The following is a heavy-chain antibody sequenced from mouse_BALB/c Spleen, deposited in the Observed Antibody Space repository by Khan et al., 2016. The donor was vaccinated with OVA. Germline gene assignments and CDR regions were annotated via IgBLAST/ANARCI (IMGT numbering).Heavy chain of an antibody. CDR1: GFTFSTYG. CDR3: TRLACYYDSEGFAY. V-gene: IGHV5-6*01. Sequence: EVELVESGRDLVKPGGSLKLSCAASGFTFSTYGMSWVRQTPEKRLEWVATVSTGGSYTYYPDSVKGRFTISRDTAKTTLYLQMSGLKSEDTAMVYCTRLACYYDSEGFAYWGQGTLVTVSA. CDR2: VSTGGSYT. J-gene: IGHJ3*01. D-gene: IGHD1-1*01.